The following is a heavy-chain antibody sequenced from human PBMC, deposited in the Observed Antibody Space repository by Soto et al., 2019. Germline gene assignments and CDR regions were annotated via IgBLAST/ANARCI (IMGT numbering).Heavy chain of an antibody. J-gene: IGHJ3*01. CDR1: GGSFSGYY. V-gene: IGHV4-34*01. CDR2: INHSGST. D-gene: IGHD2-15*01. CDR3: ARGGYCSGGSCLLIYAFDV. Sequence: QVQLQQWGAGLLEPSETLSLTCAVYGGSFSGYYWNWIRQPPGKGLEWIGEINHSGSTNYNPSLKSRVTISLDRSKNQFSLKLTSVTAADTAVYYCARGGYCSGGSCLLIYAFDVWGQGTMVTVSS.